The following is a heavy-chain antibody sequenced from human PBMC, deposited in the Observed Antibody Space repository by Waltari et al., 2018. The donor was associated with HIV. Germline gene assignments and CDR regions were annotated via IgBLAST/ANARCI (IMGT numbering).Heavy chain of an antibody. D-gene: IGHD3-9*01. CDR3: VKGVTYDILTGYSPLDS. CDR1: ASTLSTYA. CDR2: ISGDGTAT. J-gene: IGHJ4*02. V-gene: IGHV3-23*01. Sequence: EAQLLESGGGLVRPGRSLRLSCAASASTLSTYALSWVRQAPGKGLEWVSSISGDGTATYYADSVKGRLTISRDNSNNTLYLQMNNLRGGDTAVYYCVKGVTYDILTGYSPLDSWGQGTLVTVSS.